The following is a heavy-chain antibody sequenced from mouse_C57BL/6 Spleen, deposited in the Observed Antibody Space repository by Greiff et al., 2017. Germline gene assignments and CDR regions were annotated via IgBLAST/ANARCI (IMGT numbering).Heavy chain of an antibody. CDR2: IDPSDSYT. J-gene: IGHJ3*01. D-gene: IGHD1-1*01. CDR3: ARSDGSSYVEWFAY. CDR1: GSTFTSYW. V-gene: IGHV1-69*01. Sequence: QVQLQQSGAELVMPGASVKLSCKASGSTFTSYWMHWVKQRPGQGLEWIGEIDPSDSYTNYNQKFKGKSTLTVDKSSSTAYMQLSSLTSEDSAVYYCARSDGSSYVEWFAYWGQGTLVTVSA.